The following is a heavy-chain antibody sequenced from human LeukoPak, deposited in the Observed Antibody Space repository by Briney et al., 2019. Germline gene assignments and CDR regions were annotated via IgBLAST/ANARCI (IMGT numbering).Heavy chain of an antibody. CDR2: IYYSGST. V-gene: IGHV4-39*07. CDR3: ARDRDGCNWLDY. Sequence: PSETLSLTCTVSGGSISSTSYYWGWIRQPPGKGLEWIGSIYYSGSTYYNPSLKSRVTISVDTSKNQFSLKLSSVTAADTAVYYCARDRDGCNWLDYWGQGTLVTVSS. CDR1: GGSISSTSYY. J-gene: IGHJ4*02. D-gene: IGHD5-24*01.